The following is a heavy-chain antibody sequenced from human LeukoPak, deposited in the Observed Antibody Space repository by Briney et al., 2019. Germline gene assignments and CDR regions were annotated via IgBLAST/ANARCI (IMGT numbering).Heavy chain of an antibody. J-gene: IGHJ3*02. CDR3: ARDDGQLWPYAFDI. D-gene: IGHD5-18*01. CDR2: VDPEDGET. Sequence: ASVKVSCKVSGYTFTDYYMHWVQQAPGKGLGWMGLVDPEDGETIYAEKFQGRVTITGDKSTSTAYMELSSLRSEDTAVYYCARDDGQLWPYAFDIWGQGTMVTVSS. CDR1: GYTFTDYY. V-gene: IGHV1-69-2*01.